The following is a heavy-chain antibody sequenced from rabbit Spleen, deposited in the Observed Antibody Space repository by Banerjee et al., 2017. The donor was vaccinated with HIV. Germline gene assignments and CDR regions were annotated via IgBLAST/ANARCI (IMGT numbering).Heavy chain of an antibody. CDR2: IYAGSSGDT. CDR3: ARETSSGWGVVSFYFNL. V-gene: IGHV1S40*01. D-gene: IGHD4-1*01. Sequence: QSLEESGGDLVKPGASLTLTCTASGFSFSSRFYMCWVRQAPEKGLEWIACIYAGSSGDTYYASWAKGRFTISKTSSTTVTLQMTSLTAADTATYFCARETSSGWGVVSFYFNLWGPGTLVTVS. CDR1: GFSFSSRFY. J-gene: IGHJ4*01.